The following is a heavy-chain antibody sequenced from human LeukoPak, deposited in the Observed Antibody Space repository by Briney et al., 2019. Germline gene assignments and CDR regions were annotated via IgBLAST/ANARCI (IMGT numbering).Heavy chain of an antibody. D-gene: IGHD1-1*01. J-gene: IGHJ4*01. Sequence: GGSLRLSCAASGFTFSTYNMNWVRQAPGKGLEWVAFIGHVAGDIFYADSVKGRFTISRDDANDSVYLQMNSLRVDDTAVYFCARDPYTGSMFDYWGHGTLVTVSS. CDR1: GFTFSTYN. CDR3: ARDPYTGSMFDY. CDR2: IGHVAGDI. V-gene: IGHV3-21*01.